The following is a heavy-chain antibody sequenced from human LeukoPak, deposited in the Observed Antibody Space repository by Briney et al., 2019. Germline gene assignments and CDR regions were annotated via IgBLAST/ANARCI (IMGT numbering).Heavy chain of an antibody. V-gene: IGHV4-34*01. Sequence: PSETLSLTCAVYGGSFSGYYWSWIRQPPGKGLEWVGEINHSGSTNYNPSLKSRVTISVDTSKNQFSLKLSSVTAADTAVYYCARCPVGGTPDYWGQGTLVTVSS. CDR2: INHSGST. CDR1: GGSFSGYY. J-gene: IGHJ4*02. D-gene: IGHD4-23*01. CDR3: ARCPVGGTPDY.